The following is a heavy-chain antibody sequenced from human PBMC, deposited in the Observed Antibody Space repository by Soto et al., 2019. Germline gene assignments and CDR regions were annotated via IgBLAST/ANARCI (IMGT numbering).Heavy chain of an antibody. J-gene: IGHJ3*02. V-gene: IGHV4-39*01. CDR3: VRFYGNAFDI. Sequence: PSETLSLTCIVSGGSLTSSSFYWGWIRQPPGKGLSWIGNIYYSGTTDYNPSLKSRVSVSTDTSRNQLSLTLSSVTAADTAVYYCVRFYGNAFDIWGPGTLVT. CDR2: IYYSGTT. CDR1: GGSLTSSSFY. D-gene: IGHD3-10*01.